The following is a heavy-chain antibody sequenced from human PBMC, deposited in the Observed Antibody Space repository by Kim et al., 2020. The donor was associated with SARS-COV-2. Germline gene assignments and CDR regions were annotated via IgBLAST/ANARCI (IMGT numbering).Heavy chain of an antibody. D-gene: IGHD2-21*01. J-gene: IGHJ3*02. CDR1: GYTFTDYF. Sequence: ASVKVSCKASGYTFTDYFIHWVRQAPGQGLQWMGRINPKSGDTYYAQNFRGRVTMTRGTSIRTAYMDLSRLRSDDTAVYYCVRDAVEMAAIQDGFDIWGQGTLVTVSS. V-gene: IGHV1-2*06. CDR3: VRDAVEMAAIQDGFDI. CDR2: INPKSGDT.